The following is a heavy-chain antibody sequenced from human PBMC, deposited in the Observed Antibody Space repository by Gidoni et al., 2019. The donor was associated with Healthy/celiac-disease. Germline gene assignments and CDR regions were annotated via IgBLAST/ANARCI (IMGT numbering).Heavy chain of an antibody. CDR2: ISSSSRYI. J-gene: IGHJ4*02. CDR1: GLTFSSYS. CDR3: ARDRDGDYFDY. V-gene: IGHV3-21*01. D-gene: IGHD4-17*01. Sequence: EVRLVESGGGLAKPGGSLRLSCAAFGLTFSSYSMNWVRQAPGKGLELVSSISSSSRYIYYADSMKGRFTISRDNAKNSLYLQMNSLRAEDTAVYYCARDRDGDYFDYWGQGTLVTVSS.